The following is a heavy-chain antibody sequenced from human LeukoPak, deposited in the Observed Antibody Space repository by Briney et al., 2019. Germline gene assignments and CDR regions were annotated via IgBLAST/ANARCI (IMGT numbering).Heavy chain of an antibody. J-gene: IGHJ4*02. CDR1: GGSISSSSYY. Sequence: SETLSLTCTVSGGSISSSSYYWGWIRQPPGKGLEWIGSIYYSGSTYYNPSLKSRVTISVDTSKNQFSLKLSSVTAADTAVYYCARGIIPFDYWGQGTLVTVSS. CDR2: IYYSGST. V-gene: IGHV4-39*01. D-gene: IGHD2-15*01. CDR3: ARGIIPFDY.